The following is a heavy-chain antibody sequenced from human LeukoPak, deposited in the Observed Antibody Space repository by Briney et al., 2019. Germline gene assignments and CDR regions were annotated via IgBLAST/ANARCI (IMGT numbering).Heavy chain of an antibody. V-gene: IGHV4-59*08. J-gene: IGHJ4*02. Sequence: SETLSLTCTVSGGSISSYYWSWIRQPPGKGLEWIGYIYYSGSTNCNPSLKSRVTISVDTSKNQFSLKLSSVTAADTAVYYCARRSRQLEDYFDYWGQGTLVTVSS. CDR3: ARRSRQLEDYFDY. CDR2: IYYSGST. D-gene: IGHD6-6*01. CDR1: GGSISSYY.